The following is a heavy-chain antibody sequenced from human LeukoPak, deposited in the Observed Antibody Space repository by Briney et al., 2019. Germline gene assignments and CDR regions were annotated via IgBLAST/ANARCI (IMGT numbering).Heavy chain of an antibody. CDR2: ISYDGSNK. Sequence: GRSLRLSCAASGFTFSSYGMHWVRQAPGKGLEWVAVISYDGSNKYYADSVKGRFTISRDNSKNTLYLQMNSLRAEDTAVYYCAKLLLDCSGGSCYYSDGFDYWGQGTLVTVSS. J-gene: IGHJ4*02. V-gene: IGHV3-30*18. D-gene: IGHD2-15*01. CDR1: GFTFSSYG. CDR3: AKLLLDCSGGSCYYSDGFDY.